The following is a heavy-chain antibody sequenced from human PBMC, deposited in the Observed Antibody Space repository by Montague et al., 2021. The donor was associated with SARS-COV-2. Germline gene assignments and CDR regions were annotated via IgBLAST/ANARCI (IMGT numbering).Heavy chain of an antibody. CDR3: ARERITADGKDFDY. V-gene: IGHV3-30*04. CDR2: ISYDGTNE. J-gene: IGHJ4*02. Sequence: SLRHSCAASGFTFSSYAMHWVRQAPGKGLEWVAVISYDGTNEYYADSVKGRFTISRDNSKNTLYLQMNSLRAEDTAVYYCARERITADGKDFDYWGQGTLVTVSS. CDR1: GFTFSSYA. D-gene: IGHD6-13*01.